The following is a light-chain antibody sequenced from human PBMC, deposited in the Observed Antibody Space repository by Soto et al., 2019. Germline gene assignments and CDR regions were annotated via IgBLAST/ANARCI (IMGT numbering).Light chain of an antibody. Sequence: QSVLTQPPSASGSPGQSVTISCTGTKNDIGVYDFVSWYQHHPGKAPRLIIYEVVQRPSGVPDRFSGSKSGNTASLTVSGLQAADEAHYFCKSYAGSNNYVFGSGTKVT. CDR2: EVV. CDR3: KSYAGSNNYV. J-gene: IGLJ1*01. CDR1: KNDIGVYDF. V-gene: IGLV2-8*01.